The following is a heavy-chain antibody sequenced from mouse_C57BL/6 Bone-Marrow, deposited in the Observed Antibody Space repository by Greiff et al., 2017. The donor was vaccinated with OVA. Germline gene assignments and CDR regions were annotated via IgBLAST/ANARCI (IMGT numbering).Heavy chain of an antibody. CDR1: GFSLTSYA. V-gene: IGHV2-9-1*01. D-gene: IGHD1-1*01. J-gene: IGHJ3*01. CDR3: ARGDYGSSYGAWCAY. Sequence: VKLQESGPGLVAPSQSLSITCTVSGFSLTSYAISWVRQPPGKGLEWLGVIWTGGGTNYNSALKSRLSISKDNSKSQVFLKMNSLQTDDTARYYCARGDYGSSYGAWCAYWGQGTLVTVSA. CDR2: IWTGGGT.